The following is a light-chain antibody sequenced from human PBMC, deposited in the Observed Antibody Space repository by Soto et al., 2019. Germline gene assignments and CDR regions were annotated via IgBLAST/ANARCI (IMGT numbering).Light chain of an antibody. CDR2: EGS. V-gene: IGLV2-23*01. CDR1: SSDVGSYNL. CDR3: CSYAGSSTSYV. Sequence: QSALTQPASVSGSPGQSITISCTGNSSDVGSYNLVSWYQQHPGKAPKLMIYEGSKRPSGVSNRFSGSKSGNTASLTISGLQAEDEADYYCCSYAGSSTSYVFGTWTKVTVL. J-gene: IGLJ1*01.